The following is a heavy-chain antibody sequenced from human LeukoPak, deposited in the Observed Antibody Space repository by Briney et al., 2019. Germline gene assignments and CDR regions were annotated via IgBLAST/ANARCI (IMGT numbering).Heavy chain of an antibody. Sequence: SETLSLTCTVSGGSISNYYWSWIRQPAGKGLEWIGRIYSSGSTNYNPSLKSRVTMSVDTSKNQFSLKLSSVTAADTAVYYCARDQSYYDSSGYYCYYMDVWGQGTTVTVSS. CDR1: GGSISNYY. J-gene: IGHJ6*03. CDR2: IYSSGST. V-gene: IGHV4-4*07. CDR3: ARDQSYYDSSGYYCYYMDV. D-gene: IGHD3-22*01.